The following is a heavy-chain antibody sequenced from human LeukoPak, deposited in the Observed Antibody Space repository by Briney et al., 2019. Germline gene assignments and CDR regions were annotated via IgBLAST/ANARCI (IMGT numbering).Heavy chain of an antibody. Sequence: GASVKVSCKASGYTFTSYGISWVRQAPGQGLEWMGWISAYNGNTNYAQKLRGRVTMTTDTSTSTAYMELRSLRSDDTAVYYCARVWCRSGCSTALGYYYGMDVWGQGTTVTVSS. CDR2: ISAYNGNT. CDR1: GYTFTSYG. V-gene: IGHV1-18*01. D-gene: IGHD6-25*01. J-gene: IGHJ6*02. CDR3: ARVWCRSGCSTALGYYYGMDV.